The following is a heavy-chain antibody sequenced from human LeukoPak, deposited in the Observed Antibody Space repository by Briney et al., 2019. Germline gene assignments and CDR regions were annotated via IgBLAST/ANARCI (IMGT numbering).Heavy chain of an antibody. V-gene: IGHV4-59*01. D-gene: IGHD1-26*01. J-gene: IGHJ4*02. Sequence: PSETLSLTCTVSGGSISSFHWSWIRQPPGKGLEWIGYIYYSGNTNYNPSLKNRVTISVDTSKNQFSLKLSSVTAGDTAVYYCARGYSGSYGRFDYWGQATMATVS. CDR3: ARGYSGSYGRFDY. CDR1: GGSISSFH. CDR2: IYYSGNT.